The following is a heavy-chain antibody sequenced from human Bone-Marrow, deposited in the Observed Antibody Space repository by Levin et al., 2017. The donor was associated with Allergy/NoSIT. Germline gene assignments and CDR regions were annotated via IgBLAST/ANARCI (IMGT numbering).Heavy chain of an antibody. J-gene: IGHJ6*02. V-gene: IGHV3-74*01. D-gene: IGHD5-18*01. CDR1: GFTFSSYW. CDR2: ISSDGSSR. CDR3: ARGTGGYILDV. Sequence: GESLKISCAASGFTFSSYWMNWVRQAPGKGLVWVSRISSDGSSRNYADAVKGRFTISRDNAKNTLYLQMNSLRAEDTAVYYCARGTGGYILDVWGQGTTVTVSS.